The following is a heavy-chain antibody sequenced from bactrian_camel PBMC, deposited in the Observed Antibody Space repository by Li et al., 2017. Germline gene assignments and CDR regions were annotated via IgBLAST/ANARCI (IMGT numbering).Heavy chain of an antibody. D-gene: IGHD2*01. CDR2: VTVDGTT. V-gene: IGHV3S63*01. CDR3: AARKVARGSHFSLGRAPALRRDEYNF. Sequence: QLVESGRGSVQAGGSLRLSCQASGLTFATYAGAWFRQAPMHEREGVASVTVDGTTTYADSVQGRFFISQDKAKNTVYLQMNSLKPEDTAMYYCAARKVARGSHFSLGRAPALRRDEYNFWGQGTQVTVS. CDR1: GLTFATYA. J-gene: IGHJ4*01.